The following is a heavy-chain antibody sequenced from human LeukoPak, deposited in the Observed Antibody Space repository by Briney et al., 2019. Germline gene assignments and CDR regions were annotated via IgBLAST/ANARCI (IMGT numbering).Heavy chain of an antibody. CDR3: ARVGSYEFDY. Sequence: GRSLRLSCAASGFTFDDYAMHWVRQAPGKGLEWVSGISSNSENRGYAESVKGRFTISRDDAKNSLYLQMNSLRAEDTAVYYCARVGSYEFDYWGQGTLVTVSS. V-gene: IGHV3-9*01. J-gene: IGHJ4*02. CDR2: ISSNSENR. D-gene: IGHD1-26*01. CDR1: GFTFDDYA.